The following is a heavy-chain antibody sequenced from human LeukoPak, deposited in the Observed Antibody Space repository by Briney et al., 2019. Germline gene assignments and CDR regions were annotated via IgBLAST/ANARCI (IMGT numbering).Heavy chain of an antibody. V-gene: IGHV3-48*04. CDR1: GFTFSSYS. CDR2: ISSSTSTI. D-gene: IGHD1-26*01. Sequence: GGSLRLSCAASGFTFSSYSMNWVRQAPGKGLEWVSYISSSTSTIYYADSVKGRFTISRDNAKNSLYLQMNSLRAEDTAVYYCARDRGGSYSAIDYWGQGTLVTVSS. CDR3: ARDRGGSYSAIDY. J-gene: IGHJ4*02.